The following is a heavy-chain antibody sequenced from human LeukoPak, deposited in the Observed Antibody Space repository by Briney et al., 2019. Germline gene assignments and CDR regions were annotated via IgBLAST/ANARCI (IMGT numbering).Heavy chain of an antibody. CDR1: GFTFSSYA. D-gene: IGHD1-26*01. CDR2: ISGSGGGT. V-gene: IGHV3-23*01. J-gene: IGHJ3*02. CDR3: AKDRWELVGAFDI. Sequence: GGSLRLSWAASGFTFSSYAMSWVRQAPGKGLEWVSAISGSGGGTYYADSVKGRFTISRDNSKNTLYLQMNSLRAEDTAVYYCAKDRWELVGAFDIWGQGTMVTVSS.